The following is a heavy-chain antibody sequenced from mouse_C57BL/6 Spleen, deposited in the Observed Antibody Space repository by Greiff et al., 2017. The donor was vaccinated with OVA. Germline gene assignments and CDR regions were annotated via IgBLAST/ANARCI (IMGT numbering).Heavy chain of an antibody. J-gene: IGHJ3*01. V-gene: IGHV1-82*01. CDR2: IYPGDGDT. Sequence: VKLQQSGPELVKPGASVKISCKASGYAFSSSWMNWVKQRPGKGLEWIGRIYPGDGDTNYNGKFKGKATLTADKSSSTAYMQLSSLTSEDSAVYFCASRNYVWFAYWGQGTLVTVSA. CDR1: GYAFSSSW. D-gene: IGHD2-1*01. CDR3: ASRNYVWFAY.